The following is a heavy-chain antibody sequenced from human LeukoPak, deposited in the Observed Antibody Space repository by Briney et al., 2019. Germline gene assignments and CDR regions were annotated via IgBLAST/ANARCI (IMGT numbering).Heavy chain of an antibody. CDR2: IKSKTNNYAT. J-gene: IGHJ1*01. Sequence: GGSLRLSCAASGFTFSGSSMHWVRQASGKGLEWVGRIKSKTNNYATAYAASVKGRFTISRDDSKNTAYLQMNSLKTEDTAVYYCLTPPYTSWRGFVWGQGTLVTVSS. CDR1: GFTFSGSS. V-gene: IGHV3-73*01. CDR3: LTPPYTSWRGFV. D-gene: IGHD6-19*01.